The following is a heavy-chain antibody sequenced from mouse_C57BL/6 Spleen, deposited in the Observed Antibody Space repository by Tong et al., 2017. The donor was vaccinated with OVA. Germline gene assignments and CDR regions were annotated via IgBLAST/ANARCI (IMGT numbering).Heavy chain of an antibody. CDR3: ARGGDGFAY. J-gene: IGHJ3*01. CDR2: IYPGDGDT. V-gene: IGHV1-82*01. D-gene: IGHD3-3*01. Sequence: VQLQESGAELVKPGASVKLSCKASGYTFTEYTIHWVKQRPGKGLEWIGRIYPGDGDTNYNGKFKGKATLTADKSSSTGYMQLSSMRTEDAAIYDCARGGDGFAYWGQGTLVTVSA. CDR1: GYTFTEYT.